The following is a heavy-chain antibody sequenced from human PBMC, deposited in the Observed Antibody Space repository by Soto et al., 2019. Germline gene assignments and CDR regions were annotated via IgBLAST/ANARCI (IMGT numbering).Heavy chain of an antibody. V-gene: IGHV2-70*01. CDR1: GFSLSTSGMC. J-gene: IGHJ4*02. CDR3: AQIDPRGYSYGLYYFDY. D-gene: IGHD5-18*01. CDR2: IDWDDDK. Sequence: SGPTLVNPTQTLTLTCTFSGFSLSTSGMCVSWIRQPPGKALEWLALIDWDDDKYYNTSLKTRLTISKDTSKNQVVLTMTNMDPVDTATYYCAQIDPRGYSYGLYYFDYWGQGTLVTVSS.